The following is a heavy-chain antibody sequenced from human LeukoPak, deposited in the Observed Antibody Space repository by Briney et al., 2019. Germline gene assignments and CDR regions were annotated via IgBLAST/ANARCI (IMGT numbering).Heavy chain of an antibody. J-gene: IGHJ2*01. Sequence: ASVNVSFTASGYTFTSYSMHWVRQAPGQRLEWMGWINAGNGNTKYSQKFQGRVTITRDTSASTAYMELSSLRSEDTAVYYCARAKATAGASDLWGRGTLVTVSS. V-gene: IGHV1-3*01. CDR2: INAGNGNT. CDR3: ARAKATAGASDL. CDR1: GYTFTSYS. D-gene: IGHD5-12*01.